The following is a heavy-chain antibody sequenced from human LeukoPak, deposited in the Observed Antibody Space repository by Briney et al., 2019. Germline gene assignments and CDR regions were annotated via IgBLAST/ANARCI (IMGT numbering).Heavy chain of an antibody. CDR2: ISYDGSNK. V-gene: IGHV3-30-3*01. CDR1: GFTFSSYA. Sequence: PGGSLRLSRAASGFTFSSYAMPWVRQAPGKGLEWVAVISYDGSNKYYADSVKGRFTISRDNSKNTLYLQMNSLRAEDTAVYYCARAQGGSYGRDYYYYYGMDVWGQGTTVTVSS. D-gene: IGHD1-26*01. J-gene: IGHJ6*02. CDR3: ARAQGGSYGRDYYYYYGMDV.